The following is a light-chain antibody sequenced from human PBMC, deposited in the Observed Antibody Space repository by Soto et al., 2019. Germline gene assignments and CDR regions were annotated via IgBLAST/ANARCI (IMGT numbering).Light chain of an antibody. CDR2: GAS. CDR3: QQYVSSVT. Sequence: EIVLTQSPGSLSLSPGERATLSCRASQSVDSSFFAWYQKKPGQAPRLLIYGASKRATGIPDRFSGSGSGTDFTLTIRRLEPEDFAVYYCQQYVSSVTFGQGTKVEIK. V-gene: IGKV3-20*01. CDR1: QSVDSSF. J-gene: IGKJ1*01.